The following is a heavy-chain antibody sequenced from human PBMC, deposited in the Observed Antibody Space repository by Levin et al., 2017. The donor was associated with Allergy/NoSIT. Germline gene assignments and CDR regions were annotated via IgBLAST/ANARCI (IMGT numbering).Heavy chain of an antibody. CDR3: ARDLYDFWSGYYRRKDPGPAGGVYDY. J-gene: IGHJ4*02. CDR1: GFTFSSYS. Sequence: PGGSLRLSCAASGFTFSSYSMNWVRQAPGKGLEWVSYISSSSSTIYYADSVKGRFTISRDNAKNSLYLQMNSLRAEDTAVYYCARDLYDFWSGYYRRKDPGPAGGVYDYWGQGTLVTVSS. D-gene: IGHD3-3*01. CDR2: ISSSSSTI. V-gene: IGHV3-48*01.